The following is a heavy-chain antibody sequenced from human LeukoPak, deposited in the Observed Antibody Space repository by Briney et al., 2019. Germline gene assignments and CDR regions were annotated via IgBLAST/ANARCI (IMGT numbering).Heavy chain of an antibody. J-gene: IGHJ6*03. D-gene: IGHD2-15*01. V-gene: IGHV1-8*03. CDR1: GYTFTSYD. Sequence: GASVKVSCKASGYTFTSYDINWVRQATGQGLEWMGWMNPNSGNTGYAQKFQGRVTITRNTSISTAYMELSSLRSEDTAVYYCARGGWWPCYYYYMDVWGKGTTVTVSS. CDR3: ARGGWWPCYYYYMDV. CDR2: MNPNSGNT.